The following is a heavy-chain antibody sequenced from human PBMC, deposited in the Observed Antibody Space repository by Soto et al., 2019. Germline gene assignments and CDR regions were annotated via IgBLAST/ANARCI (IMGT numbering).Heavy chain of an antibody. CDR3: ARDGYYYDSSGYAPAFDI. CDR1: GGSISSYY. Sequence: QVQLQESGPGLVKPSETLSLTCTVSGGSISSYYWGWFRQPPGKGLEGIGYIYYSGSTNYNPSLKSRVTISVDTSKNQFSLKLSSVTAADTAVYYCARDGYYYDSSGYAPAFDIWGQGTMVTVSS. J-gene: IGHJ3*02. CDR2: IYYSGST. V-gene: IGHV4-59*01. D-gene: IGHD3-22*01.